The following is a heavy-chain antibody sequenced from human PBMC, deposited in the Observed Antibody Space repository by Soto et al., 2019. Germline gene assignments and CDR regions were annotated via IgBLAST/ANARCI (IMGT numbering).Heavy chain of an antibody. CDR3: ARAHDYGDYGDH. CDR2: ISYDGSNK. V-gene: IGHV3-30-3*01. J-gene: IGHJ4*02. CDR1: GFTFSSYA. Sequence: QVQLVESGGGVVQPGRSLRLSCAASGFTFSSYAMHWVRQAPVKGLEWVAVISYDGSNKYYADSVKGRFTISRDNSKNTLYLQMNSLRAEDTAVYYCARAHDYGDYGDHWGQGTLVTVSS. D-gene: IGHD4-17*01.